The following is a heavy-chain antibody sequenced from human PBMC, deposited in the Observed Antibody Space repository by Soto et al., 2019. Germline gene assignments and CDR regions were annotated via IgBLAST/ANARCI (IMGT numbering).Heavy chain of an antibody. CDR3: AIVRVNVVGVADTYCRH. J-gene: IGHJ1*01. D-gene: IGHD2-15*01. CDR2: ISTRGRTI. V-gene: IGHV3-11*01. Sequence: QVQLVESGGNLVKPGGSLRLSCAASGFTFSDYYMSCIRQAPGKGLDWVSYISTRGRTIYYADSVKGRLPISRDNAKSSLYLQMSCPRAEATAADYCAIVRVNVVGVADTYCRHWGQGTPVTVSS. CDR1: GFTFSDYY.